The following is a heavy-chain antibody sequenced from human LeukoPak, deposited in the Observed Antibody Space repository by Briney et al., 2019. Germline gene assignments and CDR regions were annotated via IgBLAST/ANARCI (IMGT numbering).Heavy chain of an antibody. CDR1: GFTFSSYS. CDR2: ISSSSSYI. D-gene: IGHD6-6*01. V-gene: IGHV3-21*01. Sequence: PGGSLRLSCAASGFTFSSYSMNWVRQAPGKGLEWVSSISSSSSYIYYADSVKSRFTISRDKAKNSLYLQMNSLRAEDTAVYYCARSSIAARPGAFDIWGQGTMVTVSS. J-gene: IGHJ3*02. CDR3: ARSSIAARPGAFDI.